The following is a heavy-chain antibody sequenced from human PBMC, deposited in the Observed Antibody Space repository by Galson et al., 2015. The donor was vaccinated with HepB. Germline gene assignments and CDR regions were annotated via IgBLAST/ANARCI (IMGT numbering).Heavy chain of an antibody. CDR2: INPNSGGT. Sequence: SAKVSCQASGSTFTGYYMHWVRQAPGQGLEWMGRINPNSGGTNYAQKFQGRVTMTRDTSIGTAYMELSRLRSDDTAVYYCATGSRYYFDYWGQGTLVTVSS. CDR1: GSTFTGYY. J-gene: IGHJ4*02. V-gene: IGHV1-2*06. CDR3: ATGSRYYFDY. D-gene: IGHD1-1*01.